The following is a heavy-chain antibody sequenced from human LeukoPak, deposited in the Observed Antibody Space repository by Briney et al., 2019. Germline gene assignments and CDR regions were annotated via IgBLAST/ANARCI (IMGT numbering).Heavy chain of an antibody. CDR3: ATPVGIAARLDY. CDR1: GYTLTELS. CDR2: IIPIFGTA. D-gene: IGHD6-6*01. J-gene: IGHJ4*02. V-gene: IGHV1-69*13. Sequence: GASVKVSCKVSGYTLTELSMHWVRQAPGKGLEWMGGIIPIFGTANYAQKFQGRVTITADESTSTAYMELSSLRSEDTAVYYCATPVGIAARLDYWGQGTLVTVSS.